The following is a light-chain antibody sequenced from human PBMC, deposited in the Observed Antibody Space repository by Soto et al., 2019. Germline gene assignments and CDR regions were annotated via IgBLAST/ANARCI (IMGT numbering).Light chain of an antibody. CDR2: GTS. Sequence: EIVMTQSPATLSVSPGERATLSCRASQSVSSNLAWYQQKPGQAPRLLIYGTSTRATAIPARFSGSGSGTEFTLTISSLQSEDFAVYYCQQYNDWPPSTFGQGTKLEIK. J-gene: IGKJ2*01. V-gene: IGKV3-15*01. CDR1: QSVSSN. CDR3: QQYNDWPPST.